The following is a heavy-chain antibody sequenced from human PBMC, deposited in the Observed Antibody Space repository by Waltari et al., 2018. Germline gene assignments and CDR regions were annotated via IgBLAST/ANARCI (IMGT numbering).Heavy chain of an antibody. CDR2: VYWNDDK. D-gene: IGHD6-13*01. CDR1: GFSRNTSRVD. CDR3: AHSMYHSSSWYPPDY. V-gene: IGHV2-5*01. J-gene: IGHJ4*02. Sequence: QITSKASGPTLVKPTQTLTLTYPFSGFSRNTSRVDVGLLRQAPGNALEWPALVYWNDDKRYSPSLKSRLTITKDTAKNQVVLTMTNMDPVDTATYDGAHSMYHSSSWYPPDYWGQGTLVTVSS.